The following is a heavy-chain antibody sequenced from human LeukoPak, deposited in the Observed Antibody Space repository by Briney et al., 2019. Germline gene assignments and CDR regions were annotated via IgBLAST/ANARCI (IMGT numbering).Heavy chain of an antibody. CDR3: TTITVAAAFDY. Sequence: GGSLRLSCAASGFTFSSYEMNWVRQAPGKGLEWVSYISSSGSTIYYADSVKGRFTISRDNAKNSLYLQMNSLRAEDTAVYYCTTITVAAAFDYWGQGTLVTVSS. J-gene: IGHJ4*02. CDR1: GFTFSSYE. V-gene: IGHV3-48*03. D-gene: IGHD6-19*01. CDR2: ISSSGSTI.